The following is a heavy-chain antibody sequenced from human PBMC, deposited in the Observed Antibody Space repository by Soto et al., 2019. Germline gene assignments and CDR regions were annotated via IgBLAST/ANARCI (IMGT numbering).Heavy chain of an antibody. V-gene: IGHV4-4*02. CDR2: IYHSGST. D-gene: IGHD2-15*01. CDR1: GGSISSSNW. J-gene: IGHJ4*02. Sequence: SETLSLTCAVSGGSISSSNWWSWVRQPPGKGLEWIGEIYHSGSTNYNPSLKSRVTISVDKSKNQFSLKLSSVTAADTAVYYCARGEADCSGGSCYSYFDYWGQGTLVTVSS. CDR3: ARGEADCSGGSCYSYFDY.